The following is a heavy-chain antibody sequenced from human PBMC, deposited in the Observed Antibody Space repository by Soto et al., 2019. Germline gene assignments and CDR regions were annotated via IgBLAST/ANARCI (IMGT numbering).Heavy chain of an antibody. CDR1: GGSISSGGYY. CDR2: IYYSGST. J-gene: IGHJ6*02. V-gene: IGHV4-31*03. Sequence: SETLSLTCTVSGGSISSGGYYWSWIRQHPGKGLEWIGYIYYSGSTYYNPSLKSRVTISVDTSKNQFSLKLSSVTAADTAVYYCARTTVTNYYYYYYGMDVWGQGTTVTVSS. CDR3: ARTTVTNYYYYYYGMDV. D-gene: IGHD4-17*01.